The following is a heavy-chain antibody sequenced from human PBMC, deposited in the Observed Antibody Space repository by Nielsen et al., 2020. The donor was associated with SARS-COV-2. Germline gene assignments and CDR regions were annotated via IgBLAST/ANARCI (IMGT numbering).Heavy chain of an antibody. CDR2: IWYDGSNK. Sequence: VRQAPGKGLEWVAVIWYDGSNKYYADSVKGRFTISRDNSKNTLYLQMNSLRSEDTAVYYCARSKGEIHRGYWNYVNSHYGMDVWGQGTTVTVSS. D-gene: IGHD1-7*01. J-gene: IGHJ6*02. V-gene: IGHV3-33*01. CDR3: ARSKGEIHRGYWNYVNSHYGMDV.